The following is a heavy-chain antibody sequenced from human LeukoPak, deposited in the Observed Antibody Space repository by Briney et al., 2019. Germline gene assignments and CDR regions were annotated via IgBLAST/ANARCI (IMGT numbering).Heavy chain of an antibody. D-gene: IGHD6-13*01. J-gene: IGHJ4*02. CDR3: ARHSAGAAAGTFDY. Sequence: PSETLSLTCTVSGGSISSYYWSWIRQPPGKGLECLVYIYYSGSTNYNPSLKSRVTISVDTSKNQFSLKLSSVTAADTAVYYCARHSAGAAAGTFDYWGQGTLVTVSS. V-gene: IGHV4-59*08. CDR2: IYYSGST. CDR1: GGSISSYY.